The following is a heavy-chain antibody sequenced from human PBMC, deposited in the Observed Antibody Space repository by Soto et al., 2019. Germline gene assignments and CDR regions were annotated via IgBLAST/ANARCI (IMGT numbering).Heavy chain of an antibody. V-gene: IGHV5-51*01. CDR3: ARQSYCSSTSCYPEIDY. Sequence: PGESLKISCKGSGYSFTSYWIGWVRQMPGKGLEWMGIIYPGDSDTRYSPSFQGQVTISADKSISTAYLQWSSLKASDTAMYYCARQSYCSSTSCYPEIDYWGQGTLVTVSS. CDR1: GYSFTSYW. J-gene: IGHJ4*02. D-gene: IGHD2-2*01. CDR2: IYPGDSDT.